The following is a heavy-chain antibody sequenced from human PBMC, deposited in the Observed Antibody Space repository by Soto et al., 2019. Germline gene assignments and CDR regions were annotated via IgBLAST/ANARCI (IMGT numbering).Heavy chain of an antibody. V-gene: IGHV4-39*01. CDR3: ATLPRITIFGVASSPFDY. Sequence: TLSLTCTVSGGSISSSSYYWGWIRQPPGKGLEWIGSIYYSGSTYYNPSLKSRVTISVDTSKNQFSLKLSSVTAADTAVYYCATLPRITIFGVASSPFDYWGQGTLVTVSS. CDR2: IYYSGST. J-gene: IGHJ4*02. CDR1: GGSISSSSYY. D-gene: IGHD3-3*01.